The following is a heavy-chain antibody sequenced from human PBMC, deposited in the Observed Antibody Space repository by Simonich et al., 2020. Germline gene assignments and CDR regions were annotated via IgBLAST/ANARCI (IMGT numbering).Heavy chain of an antibody. CDR2: IWYDGSNK. V-gene: IGHV3-33*01. Sequence: QVQLVESGGGVVQPGRSLRLSCAASGFTFSSYGMHWVRQAPGKGLEWVAVIWYDGSNKYYADSVKGRFTIARDKSKNTLYLQMNSLRAEDTAVYYCARDRYCSGGSCYYFDYWGQGTLVTVSS. CDR1: GFTFSSYG. J-gene: IGHJ4*02. CDR3: ARDRYCSGGSCYYFDY. D-gene: IGHD2-15*01.